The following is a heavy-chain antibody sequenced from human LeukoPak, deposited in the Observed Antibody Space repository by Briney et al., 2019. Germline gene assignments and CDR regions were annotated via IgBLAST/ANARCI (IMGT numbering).Heavy chain of an antibody. D-gene: IGHD2-2*02. CDR1: GYTFGSYG. CDR2: ISAYSGNT. Sequence: ASVKVSCKASGYTFGSYGISWVRQALGQGLEWISGISAYSGNTNYAQKLQGRVTITRDTSTSTLYLELRSLRSDDTAVYYCASDRFCSTSCYSHRVNWFDPWGQGTLVTVSS. J-gene: IGHJ5*02. V-gene: IGHV1-18*01. CDR3: ASDRFCSTSCYSHRVNWFDP.